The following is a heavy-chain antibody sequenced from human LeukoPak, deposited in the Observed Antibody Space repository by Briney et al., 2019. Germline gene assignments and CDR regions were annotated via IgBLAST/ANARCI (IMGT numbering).Heavy chain of an antibody. V-gene: IGHV3-7*05. CDR1: GFTFSDFW. CDR2: IKQDGSEK. CDR3: ARDRNIAGASGYFDY. J-gene: IGHJ4*02. Sequence: GGSLRLSCAASGFTFSDFWMTWVRQAPGKGLEWVANIKQDGSEKYYVDSVKGRFTISRDNAKNSMYLQMNSLRAEDKAVYYCARDRNIAGASGYFDYWGQGTLVTVSS. D-gene: IGHD6-19*01.